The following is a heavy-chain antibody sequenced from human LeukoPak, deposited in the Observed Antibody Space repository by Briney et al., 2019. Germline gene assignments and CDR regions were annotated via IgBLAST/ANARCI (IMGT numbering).Heavy chain of an antibody. D-gene: IGHD3-10*01. J-gene: IGHJ4*02. CDR1: GYTFNIYG. CDR2: ISVYNGNT. CDR3: ARESSGWRGDLLDY. V-gene: IGHV1-18*04. Sequence: ASVKVSCKAPGYTFNIYGISWVRQAPGQGLEWMGGISVYNGNTNYAQKIQGRVTMTTDTSTSTAYVELRSLRSDDTAVYYCARESSGWRGDLLDYWGQGTLVTVSS.